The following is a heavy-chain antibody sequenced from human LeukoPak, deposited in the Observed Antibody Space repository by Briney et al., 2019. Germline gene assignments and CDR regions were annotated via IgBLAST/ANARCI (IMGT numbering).Heavy chain of an antibody. J-gene: IGHJ3*02. Sequence: GGSLRLSCVASGFSLSGYWMYWVRQAPGKGLMYISRNNGDGSTTNYADVVKGRFTISRDNSKNTLYLQMNSLRAEDTAVYYCATMAQADIWGQGTMVTVSS. CDR3: ATMAQADI. CDR2: NNGDGSTT. CDR1: GFSLSGYW. V-gene: IGHV3-74*01. D-gene: IGHD2-8*01.